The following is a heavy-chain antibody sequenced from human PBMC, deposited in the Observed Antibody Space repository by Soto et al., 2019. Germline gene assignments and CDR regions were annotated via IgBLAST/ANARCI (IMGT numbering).Heavy chain of an antibody. V-gene: IGHV5-51*01. CDR2: MYPGDSDT. CDR1: GYSFTSYW. Sequence: PGESLKISCKGSGYSFTSYWIAWVRQVPGKGLEWMGIMYPGDSDTRYRPSLQGQVTISADKSIGTAYLQWSNLKASDTAMYYWASPLSRYCSGGSCYFLAWGQGTLVTVSS. D-gene: IGHD2-15*01. J-gene: IGHJ5*02. CDR3: ASPLSRYCSGGSCYFLA.